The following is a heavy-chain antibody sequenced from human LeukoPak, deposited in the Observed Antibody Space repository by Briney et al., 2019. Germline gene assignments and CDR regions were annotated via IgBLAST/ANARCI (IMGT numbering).Heavy chain of an antibody. D-gene: IGHD2-21*02. CDR3: ARRSLSSTALDY. V-gene: IGHV3-23*01. CDR1: GFTFSSYA. J-gene: IGHJ4*02. Sequence: PGGSLRLSCAASGFTFSSYAMSWVRQAPGKGLEWVSAISDSGGNTYYADSVKGRFTISRDNSKNTLYLQMNSLRAEDTAVYFCARRSLSSTALDYWSQGTLVTVSS. CDR2: ISDSGGNT.